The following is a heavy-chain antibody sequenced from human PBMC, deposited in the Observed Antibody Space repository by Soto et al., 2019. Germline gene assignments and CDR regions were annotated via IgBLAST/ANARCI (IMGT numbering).Heavy chain of an antibody. J-gene: IGHJ6*01. CDR3: AIVLDPTSYYRDRNAV. D-gene: IGHD1-26*01. CDR1: GFTFSSDA. V-gene: IGHV3-30-3*01. CDR2: ISYDGSNK. Sequence: GGALRLSYAASGFTFSSDAMHCVRQAPGKGLEWVSVISYDGSNKYYADSVKGRFTISRDNSKNTLYLKMNSLRAEDTAVYYCAIVLDPTSYYRDRNAVWRQGTTVTVSS.